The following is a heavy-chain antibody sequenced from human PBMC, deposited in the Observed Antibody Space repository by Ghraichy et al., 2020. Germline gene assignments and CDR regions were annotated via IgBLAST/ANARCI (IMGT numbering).Heavy chain of an antibody. D-gene: IGHD3-10*01. Sequence: GESLNISCKGSGYSFTSYWIGWVRQMPGKGLEWMGIIYPGDSDTRYSPSFQGQVTISADKSISTAYLQWSSLKASDTAMYYCASGGSYGSGSYYPNWFDPWGQGTLVTVSS. CDR1: GYSFTSYW. CDR3: ASGGSYGSGSYYPNWFDP. CDR2: IYPGDSDT. J-gene: IGHJ5*02. V-gene: IGHV5-51*01.